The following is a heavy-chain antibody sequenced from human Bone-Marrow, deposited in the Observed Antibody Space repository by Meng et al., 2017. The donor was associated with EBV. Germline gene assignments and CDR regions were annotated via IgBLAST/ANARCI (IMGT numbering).Heavy chain of an antibody. CDR3: ARNLLALAVNEDYFDF. J-gene: IGHJ4*02. D-gene: IGHD6-19*01. CDR2: IYHSGGT. V-gene: IGHV4-4*02. Sequence: QVQLEGSGPGLVKPSGTLSLTCAVSGGSISSSNWWSWVRQPPGKGLEWIGEIYHSGGTNPSLQSRVTISVDKAKNHFSLKLRSVTAADTAVYYCARNLLALAVNEDYFDFWGQGSLVTVSS. CDR1: GGSISSSNW.